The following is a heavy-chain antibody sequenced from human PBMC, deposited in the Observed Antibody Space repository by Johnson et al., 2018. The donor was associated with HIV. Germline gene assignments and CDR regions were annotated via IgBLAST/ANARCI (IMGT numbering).Heavy chain of an antibody. Sequence: QVQLVESGGGLVKPGGSLRLSCAASGFTFSDYYMNWIRQAPGKGPEWVAYISNSGTTVSYGDSAKGRFTISRDNAKNSLFLQMNGLRADDTAVYYCARECQYHYDSSGCTYDAFDIWGQGTMVTVSS. V-gene: IGHV3-11*04. CDR2: ISNSGTTV. CDR1: GFTFSDYY. D-gene: IGHD3-22*01. CDR3: ARECQYHYDSSGCTYDAFDI. J-gene: IGHJ3*02.